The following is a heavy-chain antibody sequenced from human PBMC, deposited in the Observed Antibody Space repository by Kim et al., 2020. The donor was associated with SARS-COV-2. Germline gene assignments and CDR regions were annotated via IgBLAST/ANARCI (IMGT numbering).Heavy chain of an antibody. CDR2: ISSYNGNT. D-gene: IGHD2-2*01. CDR3: ARVYGIVVVSYGVDV. V-gene: IGHV1-18*01. CDR1: GYTFTTYG. Sequence: ASVKVSCKASGYTFTTYGFIWVRQAPGQGLEWIGWISSYNGNTEFAQKFQGRVTLTTDSSTNTAYLELRSLRSDDTAVYYCARVYGIVVVSYGVDVWGQGTTVTGSS. J-gene: IGHJ6*02.